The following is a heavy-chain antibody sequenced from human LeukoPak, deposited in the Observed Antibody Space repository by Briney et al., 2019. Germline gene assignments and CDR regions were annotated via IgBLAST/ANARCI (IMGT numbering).Heavy chain of an antibody. CDR3: ARDLPKTGYVGALDI. V-gene: IGHV1-2*02. CDR1: GHTFTNYY. CDR2: MNPNSGGT. J-gene: IGHJ3*02. D-gene: IGHD5-12*01. Sequence: ASVKVSCKASGHTFTNYYILWVRQAPGQAPEWMGWMNPNSGGTNYAQNFKGRVTMTRDTSISTAYMEVNSLTSDDTAVYYCARDLPKTGYVGALDIWGQGTMVTVSS.